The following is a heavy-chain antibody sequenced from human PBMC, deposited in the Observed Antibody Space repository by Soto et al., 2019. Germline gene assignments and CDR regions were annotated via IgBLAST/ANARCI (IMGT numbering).Heavy chain of an antibody. CDR1: GDTFINYA. Sequence: QVQLVQSAAEEKKPGSSVKISCKASGDTFINYAFSWMRQAPGHGLEWLGGIVPMSGGPNSAQKFHDRVTITSDQSTGTVIMQLSTLTPDDTAVYYCARVGIRLSPADLGGGYHFQGLDVWGQGTKVTVS. V-gene: IGHV1-69*01. CDR3: ARVGIRLSPADLGGGYHFQGLDV. J-gene: IGHJ6*02. CDR2: IVPMSGGP. D-gene: IGHD2-8*01.